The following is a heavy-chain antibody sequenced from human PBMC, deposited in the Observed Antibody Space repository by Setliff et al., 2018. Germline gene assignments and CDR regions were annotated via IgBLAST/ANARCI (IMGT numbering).Heavy chain of an antibody. J-gene: IGHJ6*02. V-gene: IGHV1-69*06. CDR3: ARDSVTLGQLERRGGFRYYDMDV. CDR1: GHIFNSYG. CDR2: ITPIFETA. D-gene: IGHD1-1*01. Sequence: SVKVSCKASGHIFNSYGISWVRQAPGKGLEWVGWITPIFETAHYARKFQDRVTITADKSTSTVFMELNSLISEDTAVYFCARDSVTLGQLERRGGFRYYDMDVWGQGTTVTVSS.